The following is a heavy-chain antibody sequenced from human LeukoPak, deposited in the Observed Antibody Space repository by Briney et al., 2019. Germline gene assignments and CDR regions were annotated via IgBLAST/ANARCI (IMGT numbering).Heavy chain of an antibody. Sequence: SQTLSLTCTVSGGSISSGDYYWSWIRQPPGKGLEWIGYIYYSGSTYYNPSLKSRVTISVDTSKNQFFLKLSSVTAADTAVYYCAREYCSSTSCPFDYWGQGTLVTVSS. V-gene: IGHV4-30-4*08. J-gene: IGHJ4*02. CDR3: AREYCSSTSCPFDY. CDR1: GGSISSGDYY. CDR2: IYYSGST. D-gene: IGHD2-2*01.